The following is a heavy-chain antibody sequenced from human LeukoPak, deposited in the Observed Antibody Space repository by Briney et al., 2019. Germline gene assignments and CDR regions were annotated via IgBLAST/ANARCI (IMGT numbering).Heavy chain of an antibody. J-gene: IGHJ4*02. CDR1: GFTFSSYW. Sequence: GGSLRLSCAASGFTFSSYWMSWVRQAPGKGLEWVANIKQDGSEKYYVDSVKGRFTISRDNAKNSLYLQMNSLKSEDTAVYYCTTCGSGRKFDYWGQGILVTVSS. CDR2: IKQDGSEK. D-gene: IGHD3-10*01. CDR3: TTCGSGRKFDY. V-gene: IGHV3-7*03.